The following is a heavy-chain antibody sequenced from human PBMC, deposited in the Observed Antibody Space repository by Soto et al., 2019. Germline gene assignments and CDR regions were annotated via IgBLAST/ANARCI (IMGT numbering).Heavy chain of an antibody. CDR1: GGSISSGGYY. V-gene: IGHV4-31*03. J-gene: IGHJ3*02. Sequence: PSETLSLTCTVSGGSISSGGYYWSWIRQHPGKGLEWIGYIYYSGSTYYNPSLKSRVTISVDTSKNQSSLKLSSVTAADTAVYYCAREQGMVITSDAFDIWGQGTMVTVSS. CDR2: IYYSGST. CDR3: AREQGMVITSDAFDI. D-gene: IGHD3-22*01.